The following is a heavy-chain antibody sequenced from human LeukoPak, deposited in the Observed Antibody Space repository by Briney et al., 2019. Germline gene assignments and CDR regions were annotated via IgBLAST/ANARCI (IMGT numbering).Heavy chain of an antibody. CDR2: IWYDGSNK. CDR3: AKTTGYSSGWFDSYFDY. J-gene: IGHJ4*02. V-gene: IGHV3-33*06. D-gene: IGHD6-19*01. Sequence: GGXLRLSCAASGFTFSSYGMHWVRQAPGKGLEGVAGIWYDGSNKYYADSVKGRFTISRDNYKKTLYLQMNSLRAEDTAVYYCAKTTGYSSGWFDSYFDYWGQRTLVTVSS. CDR1: GFTFSSYG.